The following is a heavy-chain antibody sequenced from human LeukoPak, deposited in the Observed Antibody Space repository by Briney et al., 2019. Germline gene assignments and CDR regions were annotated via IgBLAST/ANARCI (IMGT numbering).Heavy chain of an antibody. CDR2: ISAYNGNT. CDR1: GYTFTSYG. J-gene: IGHJ4*02. D-gene: IGHD3-22*01. CDR3: ARTSPPYDSSGYYDGN. V-gene: IGHV1-18*01. Sequence: ASVKVSCKASGYTFTSYGISWVRQAPGQGLEWMGWISAYNGNTNYAQKLQGRVTMTTDTSTSTAYMELRSLRSDDAAVYYCARTSPPYDSSGYYDGNWGQGTLVTVSS.